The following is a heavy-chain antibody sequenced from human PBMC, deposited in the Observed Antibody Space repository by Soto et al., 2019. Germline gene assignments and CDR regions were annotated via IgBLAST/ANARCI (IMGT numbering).Heavy chain of an antibody. CDR3: AKDLSGTTYLTTFDY. D-gene: IGHD1-7*01. Sequence: AGSLRLSCAASGFTFSSYAMSWVRQAPGKGLEWVSAISGSGGSTYYADSVKGRFTISRDNSKNTLYLQMNSLRAEDTAVYYCAKDLSGTTYLTTFDYWGQGTLVTVSS. CDR1: GFTFSSYA. V-gene: IGHV3-23*01. J-gene: IGHJ4*02. CDR2: ISGSGGST.